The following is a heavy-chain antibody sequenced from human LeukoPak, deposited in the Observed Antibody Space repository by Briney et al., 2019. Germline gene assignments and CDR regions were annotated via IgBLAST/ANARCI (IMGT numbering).Heavy chain of an antibody. CDR2: IYYSGST. V-gene: IGHV4-59*01. CDR3: ARGGPPSGAFDI. CDR1: GDSISSYY. D-gene: IGHD3-10*01. Sequence: PSETLSLTCTVSGDSISSYYWTWIRQPPGKGLEWIGYIYYSGSTNYNPSLKSRVTISVDTSKNQFSLKLSSVTAADTAVYYCARGGPPSGAFDIWGQGTMVTVSS. J-gene: IGHJ3*02.